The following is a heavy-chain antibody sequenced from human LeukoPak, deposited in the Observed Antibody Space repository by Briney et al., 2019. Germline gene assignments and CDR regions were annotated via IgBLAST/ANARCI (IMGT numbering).Heavy chain of an antibody. CDR3: AREEKQWLAYYFDY. CDR1: GFTFSSYW. V-gene: IGHV3-7*01. CDR2: IKQDGSEK. J-gene: IGHJ4*02. D-gene: IGHD6-19*01. Sequence: GGSLRLSCAASGFTFSSYWMSWVRQAPGKGLEWVANIKQDGSEKYYVDSVKGRFTISRDNAKNSLYLQMNSLRAEDTAVYYCAREEKQWLAYYFDYWGQGTLVTVSS.